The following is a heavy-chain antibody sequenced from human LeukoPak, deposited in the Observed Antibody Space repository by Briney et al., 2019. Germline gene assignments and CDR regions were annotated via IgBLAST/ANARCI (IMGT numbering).Heavy chain of an antibody. CDR1: GFTFSSYD. Sequence: GGSLRLSCAASGFTFSSYDMNWVRQAPGKGLEWVSYISSGSSSINYADSVKGRFTVSRDNAKNSLYLQMSSLRAEDTGVYYCARRTEVWKTYGSYYYYMDVWGKGTTVTVSS. V-gene: IGHV3-48*01. D-gene: IGHD4-17*01. J-gene: IGHJ6*03. CDR3: ARRTEVWKTYGSYYYYMDV. CDR2: ISSGSSSI.